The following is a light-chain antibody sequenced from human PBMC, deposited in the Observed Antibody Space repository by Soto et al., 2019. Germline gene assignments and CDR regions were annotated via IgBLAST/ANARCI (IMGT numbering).Light chain of an antibody. Sequence: DIQLTQSPSFLSASVGDRVTITCRASQGISSYLAWYQQKPGKAPKLLIYAASTLQSGVPSRFSGSGSGTEFTLTISSLQPEDFAPYSCQQLNSYPLTFGGGTKVEVK. CDR1: QGISSY. V-gene: IGKV1-9*01. CDR2: AAS. J-gene: IGKJ4*01. CDR3: QQLNSYPLT.